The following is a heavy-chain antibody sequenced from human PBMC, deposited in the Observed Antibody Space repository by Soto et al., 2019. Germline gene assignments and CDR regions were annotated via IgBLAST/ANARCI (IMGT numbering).Heavy chain of an antibody. V-gene: IGHV2-70*04. D-gene: IGHD1-1*01. CDR1: GYSLSTSGMR. Sequence: SGPTLVNPTQTLTLTCTFSGYSLSTSGMRVSWIRQPPGKALKWLASIDWDDDKFYTTSLRTRLTISKDTSKNQVVLTMTNMDPVDTATYYCAKTGTDGSWFDPWGQGTLVTVSS. J-gene: IGHJ5*02. CDR2: IDWDDDK. CDR3: AKTGTDGSWFDP.